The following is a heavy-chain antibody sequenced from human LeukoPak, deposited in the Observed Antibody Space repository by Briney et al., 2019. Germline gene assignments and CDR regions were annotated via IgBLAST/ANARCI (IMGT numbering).Heavy chain of an antibody. CDR3: ARGRIRVVRGVPGGIDP. D-gene: IGHD3-10*01. V-gene: IGHV4-34*01. Sequence: SETLSLTCAVYGGSFSGYYWSWIRQPPGKGLEWIGEINHSGSTNYNPSLKSRVTISVDTSKNQFSLKLSSVTAADTAVYYCARGRIRVVRGVPGGIDPWGQGTLVTVSS. J-gene: IGHJ5*02. CDR2: INHSGST. CDR1: GGSFSGYY.